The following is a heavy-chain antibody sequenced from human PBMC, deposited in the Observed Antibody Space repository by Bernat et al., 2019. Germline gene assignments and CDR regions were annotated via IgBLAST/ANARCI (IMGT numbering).Heavy chain of an antibody. CDR3: AKAGRSSSLRYFGY. V-gene: IGHV3-23*01. Sequence: VQLLESGGGLVQPGGSLRLSCAASGFTFSSYAMNWVRQAPGKGLEWVSDITGSGDSTYYADSVKGRFIISRDNSKNTLSLQMNSLRAEDTAVYYCAKAGRSSSLRYFGYWGQGTLVAVSS. D-gene: IGHD6-6*01. CDR1: GFTFSSYA. CDR2: ITGSGDST. J-gene: IGHJ4*02.